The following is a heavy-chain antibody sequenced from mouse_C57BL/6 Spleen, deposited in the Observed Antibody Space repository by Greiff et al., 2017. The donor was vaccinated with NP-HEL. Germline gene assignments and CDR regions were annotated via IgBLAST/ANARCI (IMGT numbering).Heavy chain of an antibody. V-gene: IGHV1-15*01. CDR1: GYTFTDYE. Sequence: VQLQQSGAELVRPGASVTLSCKASGYTFTDYEMHWVKQTPVHGLEWIGAIDPETGGTAYNQKFKGKAILTADKSSRTAYMELRSLTSEDSAVYYCTRSSFTTVVYWYFYVWGTGTTVTVSS. J-gene: IGHJ1*03. CDR2: IDPETGGT. CDR3: TRSSFTTVVYWYFYV. D-gene: IGHD1-1*01.